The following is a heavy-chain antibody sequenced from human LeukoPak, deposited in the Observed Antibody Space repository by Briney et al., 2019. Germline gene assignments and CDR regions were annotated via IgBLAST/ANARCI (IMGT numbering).Heavy chain of an antibody. CDR2: IYHSGRT. CDR1: GYSISSGYY. J-gene: IGHJ4*02. CDR3: AREVGYRYGSDF. D-gene: IGHD5-18*01. V-gene: IGHV4-38-2*02. Sequence: SETLSLTCAVSGYSISSGYYWGWIRQPPGKGLEWIGSIYHSGRTYYNPSLKRRVTISVDTSKNQFSLKLSSVTAADTAVYYCAREVGYRYGSDFWGQGTLVTVSS.